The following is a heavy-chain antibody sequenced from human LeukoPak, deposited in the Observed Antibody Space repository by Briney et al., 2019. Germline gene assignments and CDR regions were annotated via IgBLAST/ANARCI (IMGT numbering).Heavy chain of an antibody. J-gene: IGHJ3*02. CDR3: ARASSGGWDDAFDI. Sequence: ASVKVSCKASGYTFTSYGISWVRQAPGQGLEWMGWISAYNGNTNYAQKLQGRVTMTTDISTSTAYMELRSLRSDDTAVYYCARASSGGWDDAFDIWGQGTMVTVSS. CDR1: GYTFTSYG. V-gene: IGHV1-18*01. CDR2: ISAYNGNT. D-gene: IGHD6-19*01.